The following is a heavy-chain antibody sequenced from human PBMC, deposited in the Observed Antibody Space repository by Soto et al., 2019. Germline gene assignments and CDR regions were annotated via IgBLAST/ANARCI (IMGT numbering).Heavy chain of an antibody. D-gene: IGHD3-10*01. Sequence: GASVKVSCKASGYTFTSYGISWVRQAPGQGLEWMGWISAYNGNTNYAQKLQGRVTMTTDTSTSTAYMELRSLRSDDTAVYYCARDLFFSSLYGSGGYQYNWFDPWGQGTLVTVSS. J-gene: IGHJ5*02. CDR2: ISAYNGNT. V-gene: IGHV1-18*01. CDR1: GYTFTSYG. CDR3: ARDLFFSSLYGSGGYQYNWFDP.